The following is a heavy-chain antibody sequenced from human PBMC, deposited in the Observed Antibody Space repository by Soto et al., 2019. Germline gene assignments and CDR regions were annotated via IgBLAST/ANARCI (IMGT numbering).Heavy chain of an antibody. CDR1: GGSISSYY. V-gene: IGHV4-59*01. CDR3: AYDSSGYYNYYYYGMDV. D-gene: IGHD3-22*01. CDR2: IYYSGST. J-gene: IGHJ6*02. Sequence: PSETLSLTCTVSGGSISSYYWSWIRQPPGKGLEWIGYIYYSGSTNYNPSLKSRVTISVDTSKNQFSLKLSSVTAADTAVYYCAYDSSGYYNYYYYGMDVWGQGTTVTVSS.